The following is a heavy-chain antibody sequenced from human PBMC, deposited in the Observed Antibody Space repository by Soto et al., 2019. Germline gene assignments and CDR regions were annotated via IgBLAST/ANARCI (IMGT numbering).Heavy chain of an antibody. Sequence: QVQLVQSGAEVKKPGSSVKVSCKASGGTFSSYAISWVRQAPGQGLEWMGGIIPIFGTANYAQKFQGRVTITADESTSTAYMELSSLRSEDTAVYYCARGPDRKNPEDSSSWLYFDYWGQGTLVTVSS. CDR1: GGTFSSYA. V-gene: IGHV1-69*12. CDR3: ARGPDRKNPEDSSSWLYFDY. CDR2: IIPIFGTA. J-gene: IGHJ4*02. D-gene: IGHD6-13*01.